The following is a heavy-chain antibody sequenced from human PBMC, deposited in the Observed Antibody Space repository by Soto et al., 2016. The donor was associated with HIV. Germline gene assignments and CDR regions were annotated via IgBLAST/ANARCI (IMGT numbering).Heavy chain of an antibody. CDR3: ARDLSRWEPHYYYNFGMDV. J-gene: IGHJ6*02. V-gene: IGHV3-21*01. CDR1: GFTFNSYG. CDR2: ISGSGNYI. Sequence: EVQLVESGGGLVKPGGSLRLSCLVSGFTFNSYGMNWVRQTPGKGLEWVSSISGSGNYIFYADSVKGRFTISRDNAKNSLYLQMNSLTAEDTAVYYCARDLSRWEPHYYYNFGMDVVGPRGPRVTVS. D-gene: IGHD1-26*01.